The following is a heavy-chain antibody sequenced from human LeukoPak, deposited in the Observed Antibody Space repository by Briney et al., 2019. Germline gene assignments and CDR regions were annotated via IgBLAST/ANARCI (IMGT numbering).Heavy chain of an antibody. V-gene: IGHV1-2*02. CDR1: GHTFTGYY. Sequence: ASVKVSCKASGHTFTGYYMHWVRQAPGQGLEWMGWINPNSGGTNYAQKFQGRVTMTRDTSISTAYMELSRLRSDDNAVYYCARDLDYGDYYFDYWGQGTLVTVSA. J-gene: IGHJ4*02. CDR2: INPNSGGT. CDR3: ARDLDYGDYYFDY. D-gene: IGHD4-17*01.